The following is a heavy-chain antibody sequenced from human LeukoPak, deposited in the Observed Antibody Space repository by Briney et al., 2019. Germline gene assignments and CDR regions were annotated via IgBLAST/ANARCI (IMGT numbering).Heavy chain of an antibody. Sequence: PGGSLRLSCAASGFTFSNAWMSWVRQAPGKGLEWVGRIKSKTDGGTTDYAAPVKGRFTISRDDSKNTLYLQMNSLKTEDTAVYYCTTEGYGSGSYYDYWGQGTLVTVSS. D-gene: IGHD3-10*01. CDR2: IKSKTDGGTT. J-gene: IGHJ4*02. V-gene: IGHV3-15*01. CDR1: GFTFSNAW. CDR3: TTEGYGSGSYYDY.